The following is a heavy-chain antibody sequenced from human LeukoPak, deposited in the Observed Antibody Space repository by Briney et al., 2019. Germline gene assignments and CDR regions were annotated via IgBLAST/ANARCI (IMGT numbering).Heavy chain of an antibody. Sequence: PGGSLRLSCAASGFTFTSYWMSWVRQAPGKGLEWVANIKQDGNERYYVDSVKGRFTISRDNAKNSLYLQMNSLRADDTSVYYCAGSGWQVYFDYWGQGTLVTVSS. D-gene: IGHD6-19*01. CDR1: GFTFTSYW. CDR3: AGSGWQVYFDY. J-gene: IGHJ4*02. V-gene: IGHV3-7*01. CDR2: IKQDGNER.